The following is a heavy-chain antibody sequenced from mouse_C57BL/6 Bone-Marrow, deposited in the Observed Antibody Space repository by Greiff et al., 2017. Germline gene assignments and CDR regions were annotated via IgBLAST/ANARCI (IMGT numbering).Heavy chain of an antibody. CDR1: GYTFTSYW. V-gene: IGHV1-69*01. Sequence: QVQLQQPGAELVMPGASVKLSCKASGYTFTSYWMHWVKQRPGQGLEWIGEIDPSDSYTNYNQKFKGKSTLTVDKSSSTAYMQLSSLTSEDSAVYYCARSIDYYGSSYFDYWGQGTTLTVSS. D-gene: IGHD1-1*01. J-gene: IGHJ2*01. CDR3: ARSIDYYGSSYFDY. CDR2: IDPSDSYT.